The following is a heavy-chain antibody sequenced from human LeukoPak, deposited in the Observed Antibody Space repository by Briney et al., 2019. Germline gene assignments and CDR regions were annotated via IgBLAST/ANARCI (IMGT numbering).Heavy chain of an antibody. CDR3: ARVFDLRGWGDY. D-gene: IGHD1-26*01. CDR2: IYHSGST. J-gene: IGHJ4*02. Sequence: PSETLSLTCTVSGGSISSGSYYWGWIRQPPGKGLEWIGSIYHSGSTYYNPSLKSRVTISVDTSKNQFSLKLSSVTAADTAVYYCARVFDLRGWGDYWGQGTLVTVSS. CDR1: GGSISSGSYY. V-gene: IGHV4-39*07.